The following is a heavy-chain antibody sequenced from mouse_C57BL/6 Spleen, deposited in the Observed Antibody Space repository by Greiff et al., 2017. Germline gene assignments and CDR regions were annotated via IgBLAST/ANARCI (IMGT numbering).Heavy chain of an antibody. D-gene: IGHD1-1*01. CDR1: GYTFTDYY. V-gene: IGHV1-26*01. CDR2: INPNNGGT. CDR3: ARFSRRYYYGDY. Sequence: EVQLQQSGPELVKPGASVKISCKASGYTFTDYYMNWVKQSHGKSLEWIGDINPNNGGTSYNQKFKGKATLTVDKSSSTAYMELRSLTSEDSAVYYCARFSRRYYYGDYWGQGTSVTVSS. J-gene: IGHJ4*01.